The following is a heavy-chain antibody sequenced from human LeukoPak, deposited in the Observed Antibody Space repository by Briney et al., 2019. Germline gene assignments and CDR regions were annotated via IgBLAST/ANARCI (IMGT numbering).Heavy chain of an antibody. J-gene: IGHJ4*02. Sequence: GGSLRLSCAASGCTFSSIAMSWVRQAPDKGLEWVSTISGSGGGTYYADSVKGRFTISRDDSKNTLYLQMNSLRADDTAVYYCAKDLGRYRNNFFDYWGQGNLVTVSS. D-gene: IGHD1-26*01. CDR1: GCTFSSIA. CDR3: AKDLGRYRNNFFDY. V-gene: IGHV3-23*01. CDR2: ISGSGGGT.